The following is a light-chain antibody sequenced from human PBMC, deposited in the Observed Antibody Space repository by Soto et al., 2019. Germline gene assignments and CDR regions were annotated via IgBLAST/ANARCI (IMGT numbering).Light chain of an antibody. V-gene: IGKV1-5*01. CDR3: QQYNSYST. Sequence: DIKMTQSPSTLSASEGDRVTITFRASQTITSWLAWYQQKPGKAPKLLIYDVSSLGSGVPSRFSGSGSGTEFTLTISSLQPDDFATYYCQQYNSYSTFGQGTNV. J-gene: IGKJ1*01. CDR2: DVS. CDR1: QTITSW.